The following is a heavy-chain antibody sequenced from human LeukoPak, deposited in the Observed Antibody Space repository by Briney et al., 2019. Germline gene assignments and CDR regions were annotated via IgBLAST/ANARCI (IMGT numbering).Heavy chain of an antibody. V-gene: IGHV4-61*10. CDR1: GGSISSGSYY. D-gene: IGHD4-17*01. Sequence: SETLSLTCTVSGGSISSGSYYWSWIRQPAGKGLEWIGYIYYSGSTNYNPSLKSRVTISVDTSKNQFSLKLSSVTAADTAVYYCAGSTVTNRPWFDPWGQGTLVTVSS. J-gene: IGHJ5*02. CDR3: AGSTVTNRPWFDP. CDR2: IYYSGST.